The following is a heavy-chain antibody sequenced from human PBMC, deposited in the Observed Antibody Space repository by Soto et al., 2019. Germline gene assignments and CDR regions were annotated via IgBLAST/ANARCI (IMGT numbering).Heavy chain of an antibody. D-gene: IGHD6-19*01. J-gene: IGHJ4*02. CDR3: ARSVAVPGAHIDY. V-gene: IGHV4-59*13. CDR1: GGSISSYY. CDR2: VYYTGCT. Sequence: SETMSLTCTVSGGSISSYYWSWFLQPPGTGLEWLGYVYYTGCTNYRPSLRSRVSISVDTSKNEFSLRLSSVTAADTAVYFCARSVAVPGAHIDYWGQGTQVTVSS.